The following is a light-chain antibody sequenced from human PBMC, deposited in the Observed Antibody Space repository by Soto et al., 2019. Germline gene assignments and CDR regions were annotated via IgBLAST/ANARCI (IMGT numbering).Light chain of an antibody. J-gene: IGLJ2*01. V-gene: IGLV1-44*01. CDR2: SNN. CDR1: SSNIGSNT. Sequence: QSVLTQPPSASGTPGQRVTISCSGSSSNIGSNTVNWYQQLPGTAPKLLIYSNNQRPSGVPDRFSGSKSGTSASLAISGLQSEDEADYYCAAWDDSLNGPGVVFGGGAMLTVL. CDR3: AAWDDSLNGPGVV.